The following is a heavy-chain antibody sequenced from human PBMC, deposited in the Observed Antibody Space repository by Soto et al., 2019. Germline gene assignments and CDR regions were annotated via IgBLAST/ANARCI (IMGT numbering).Heavy chain of an antibody. Sequence: QVQLVQSGAEVKKPGSSVKVSCKASGGTFSSYTISWVRQAPGQGLEWMGRIIPILGIANYAQKFQGRVTITAXXSXSKXYMELSSLRSEDTAVYYCARVGPAAPNYYYYGMDVWGQGTTVTVSS. D-gene: IGHD2-2*01. J-gene: IGHJ6*02. CDR3: ARVGPAAPNYYYYGMDV. CDR2: IIPILGIA. CDR1: GGTFSSYT. V-gene: IGHV1-69*02.